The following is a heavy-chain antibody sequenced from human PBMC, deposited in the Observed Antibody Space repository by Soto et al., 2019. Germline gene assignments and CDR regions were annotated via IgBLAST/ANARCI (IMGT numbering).Heavy chain of an antibody. D-gene: IGHD3-10*01. CDR3: AGGGVRGVITRTRDYYGMDV. J-gene: IGHJ6*02. CDR2: IYPGDSDT. CDR1: GYSFTSYW. V-gene: IGHV5-51*01. Sequence: PGESLKISCKGSGYSFTSYWIGWVRQMPGKGLEWMGIIYPGDSDTRYSPSFQGQVTISADKSISTAYLKWSSLKASETAIYYWAGGGVRGVITRTRDYYGMDVWGQGTTVTVSS.